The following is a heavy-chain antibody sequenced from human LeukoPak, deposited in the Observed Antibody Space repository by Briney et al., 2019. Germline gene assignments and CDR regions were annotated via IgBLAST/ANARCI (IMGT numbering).Heavy chain of an antibody. V-gene: IGHV4-34*01. CDR3: ARFTLNYYCGMDV. Sequence: SETLSLTCAVYGGSFSGYYWSWIRQPPGKGLEWIGEINHSGSTNYNPSLKSRVTISVDTSKNQFSLKLSSVTAADTAVYYCARFTLNYYCGMDVWGKGTTVTVSS. CDR1: GGSFSGYY. CDR2: INHSGST. J-gene: IGHJ6*04.